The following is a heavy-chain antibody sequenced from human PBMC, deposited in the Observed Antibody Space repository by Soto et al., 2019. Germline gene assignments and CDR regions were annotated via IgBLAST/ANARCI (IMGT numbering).Heavy chain of an antibody. J-gene: IGHJ6*02. Sequence: EASVKVSCKASGGTFSSYAISWVRQAPGQGLEWMGGIIPIFGTANYAQKFQGRVTITADESTSTAYMELSSLRSEDTAVYYCARGSPQYCISTSCRYGMDVWGQGTTVTVSS. V-gene: IGHV1-69*13. CDR3: ARGSPQYCISTSCRYGMDV. CDR2: IIPIFGTA. CDR1: GGTFSSYA. D-gene: IGHD2-2*01.